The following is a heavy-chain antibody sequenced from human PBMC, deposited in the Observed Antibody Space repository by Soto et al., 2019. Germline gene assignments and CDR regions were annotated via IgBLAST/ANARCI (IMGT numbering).Heavy chain of an antibody. CDR3: AKVLTAGGPDY. Sequence: VQLLESGGGLVQPGGSLRLSCAASGFTFDSYGMSWVRQAPGKGLEWVSSISGSGGSTYYADSVKGRFTISRDNSKNTLYLQMNSLSAEDTAVYFCAKVLTAGGPDYWGQGTLVTVSS. CDR2: ISGSGGST. J-gene: IGHJ4*02. V-gene: IGHV3-23*01. D-gene: IGHD6-13*01. CDR1: GFTFDSYG.